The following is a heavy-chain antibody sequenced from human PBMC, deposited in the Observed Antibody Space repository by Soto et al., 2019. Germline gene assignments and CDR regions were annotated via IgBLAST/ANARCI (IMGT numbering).Heavy chain of an antibody. V-gene: IGHV1-69*01. CDR3: AGGRRMPNNYGSGSYPVVYYCGMDV. J-gene: IGHJ6*02. Sequence: QVQLVQSGAEVKKPGSSVKVSCKASGGTFSSYAISWVRQAPGQGLEWMGGIIPIFGTANYAQKFQGRVTITEDESTSTAYMELSSLRAEDTAVYYGAGGRRMPNNYGSGSYPVVYYCGMDVWGQGTTVTVSS. CDR2: IIPIFGTA. D-gene: IGHD3-10*01. CDR1: GGTFSSYA.